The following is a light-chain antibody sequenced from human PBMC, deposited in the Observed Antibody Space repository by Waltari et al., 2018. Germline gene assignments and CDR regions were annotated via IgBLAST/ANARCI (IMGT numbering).Light chain of an antibody. CDR3: QSFDSSLSGWV. CDR2: GDT. J-gene: IGLJ3*02. V-gene: IGLV1-40*01. Sequence: YQQLPGTAPTLLIYGDTNRPSGVPDRCAGSKSGTSASLAITGLQAEDEADYDCQSFDSSLSGWVFGGGTKLTVL.